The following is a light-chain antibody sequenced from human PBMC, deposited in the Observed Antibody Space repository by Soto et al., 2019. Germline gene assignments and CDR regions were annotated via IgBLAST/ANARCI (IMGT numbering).Light chain of an antibody. CDR2: KAS. Sequence: DVQITQSPSTLSASVGDRVTITCRASQSISSWLAWYQQKPGKAPKLLIYKASSLESGVPSRFSGSGSGTEFTLTISSLQPDDFATYYCQQYNSYWTFGQGTKV. CDR3: QQYNSYWT. CDR1: QSISSW. V-gene: IGKV1-5*03. J-gene: IGKJ1*01.